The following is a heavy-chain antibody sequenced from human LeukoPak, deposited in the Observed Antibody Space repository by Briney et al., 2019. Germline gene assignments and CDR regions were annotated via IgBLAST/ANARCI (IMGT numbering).Heavy chain of an antibody. Sequence: SVNVSCKASGGTFSSYAISWVRQAPGQGLEWMGGIIPIFGTANYAQKFQGRVTITADESTSTAYMELSSLRSEDTAVYYCARPYTHGYYYYGMDVWGQGTTVTVSS. CDR3: ARPYTHGYYYYGMDV. D-gene: IGHD4-11*01. CDR1: GGTFSSYA. V-gene: IGHV1-69*13. CDR2: IIPIFGTA. J-gene: IGHJ6*02.